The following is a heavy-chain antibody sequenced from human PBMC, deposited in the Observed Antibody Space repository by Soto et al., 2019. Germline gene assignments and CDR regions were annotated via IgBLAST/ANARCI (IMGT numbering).Heavy chain of an antibody. CDR1: GFSLSTSGVG. Sequence: QITLKESGPTLVKPTQTLTLTCTFSGFSLSTSGVGVGWIRQPPGKALEWLALIYWDDDKRYSPSLTSRLTIPKDSPKNQVVLTMTNMDPVDTATYYCAHVLVVVANYGMDVWGQGTTVTVSS. J-gene: IGHJ6*02. V-gene: IGHV2-5*02. CDR3: AHVLVVVANYGMDV. D-gene: IGHD2-15*01. CDR2: IYWDDDK.